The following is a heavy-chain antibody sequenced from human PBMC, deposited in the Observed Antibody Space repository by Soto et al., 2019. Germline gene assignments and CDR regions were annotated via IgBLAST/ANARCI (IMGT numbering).Heavy chain of an antibody. V-gene: IGHV3-23*01. J-gene: IGHJ4*02. CDR1: GFTFSSYA. CDR3: AKFAWVGLSGTFDY. CDR2: ISGSGGST. D-gene: IGHD3-9*01. Sequence: EVQLLESGGGLVQPGGSLRLSCAASGFTFSSYAMSWVRKAPGRGLEGASAISGSGGSTYYADSVKGRFTISRDNSKNTLYLQMNSLRAEDTAVYYCAKFAWVGLSGTFDYWGQGTLVTVSS.